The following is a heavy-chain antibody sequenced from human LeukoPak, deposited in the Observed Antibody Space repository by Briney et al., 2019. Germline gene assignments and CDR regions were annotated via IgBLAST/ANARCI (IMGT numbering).Heavy chain of an antibody. V-gene: IGHV1-2*02. Sequence: ASVKVSCKASGYTFTSYYMHWVRQAPGQGLEWMGWINPNSGGTNYAQKFQGRVTMTRDTSISTAYMELSRLRSDDTAVYYCARGLGMVRGVIVYWGQGTLVTVSS. CDR1: GYTFTSYY. CDR2: INPNSGGT. CDR3: ARGLGMVRGVIVY. D-gene: IGHD3-10*01. J-gene: IGHJ4*02.